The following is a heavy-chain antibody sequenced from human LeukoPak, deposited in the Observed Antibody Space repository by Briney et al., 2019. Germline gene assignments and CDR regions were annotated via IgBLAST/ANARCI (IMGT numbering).Heavy chain of an antibody. CDR2: FHNSGTS. D-gene: IGHD2-21*02. Sequence: SETLFLTCTVSDDSISDYYRGWIRQPPGKGLEWIGYFHNSGTSTYNPSLKSRVTISADTSKNQFSLKLNSLTTADTAVYYCARGGDTPFDPWGQGTLITVSS. CDR3: ARGGDTPFDP. V-gene: IGHV4-59*01. J-gene: IGHJ5*02. CDR1: DDSISDYY.